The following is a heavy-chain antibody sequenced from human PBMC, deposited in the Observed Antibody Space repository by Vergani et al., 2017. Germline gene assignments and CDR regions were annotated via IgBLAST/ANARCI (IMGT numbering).Heavy chain of an antibody. V-gene: IGHV4-39*01. CDR3: ARLKDFWSGHCIDY. Sequence: QLQLQESGPGLVKASETLSLTCTVSGGSISSSSYYWGWIRQPPGKGLEWIGSIYYSGSTYYNPSLKSRVTISVDTSKNQFSLKLSSGTAADTAVYYCARLKDFWSGHCIDYWGQGTLVTVSS. CDR2: IYYSGST. J-gene: IGHJ4*02. CDR1: GGSISSSSYY. D-gene: IGHD3-3*01.